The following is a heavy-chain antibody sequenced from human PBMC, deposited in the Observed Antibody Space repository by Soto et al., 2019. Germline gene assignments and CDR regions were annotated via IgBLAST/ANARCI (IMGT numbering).Heavy chain of an antibody. CDR2: ISSSGSPI. CDR3: ARGQYSSGGGYFDY. Sequence: EVQLVESGGGLVQPGGSLRLSCAASGFTFSSYEMNWVRQAPGKGLEWVSYISSSGSPIYYADSVKGRFTISRDNAKNSLYLQMNSLGAGDTAVYYCARGQYSSGGGYFDYWGQETLVTVSS. J-gene: IGHJ4*02. D-gene: IGHD6-19*01. CDR1: GFTFSSYE. V-gene: IGHV3-48*03.